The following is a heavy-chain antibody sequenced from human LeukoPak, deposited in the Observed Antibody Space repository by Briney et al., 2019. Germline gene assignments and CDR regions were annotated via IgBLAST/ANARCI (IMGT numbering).Heavy chain of an antibody. CDR1: GDSVSSNSAA. D-gene: IGHD1-1*01. V-gene: IGHV6-1*01. J-gene: IGHJ4*02. Sequence: SQTLSHTCAISGDSVSSNSAAWNWSRPSPSRGLEWLGRTYFRSKWYSAYAVSVKGRITISPDASKNQFSLQLRSVTPEDTAVYYCARGSGTLDYWGQGSLVTVSS. CDR2: TYFRSKWYS. CDR3: ARGSGTLDY.